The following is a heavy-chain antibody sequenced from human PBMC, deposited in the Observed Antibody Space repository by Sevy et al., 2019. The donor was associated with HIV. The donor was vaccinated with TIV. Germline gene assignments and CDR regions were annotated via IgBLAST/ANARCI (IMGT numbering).Heavy chain of an antibody. CDR1: GFAFSGFF. CDR3: ATDPPWFGELFYPDY. D-gene: IGHD3-10*01. J-gene: IGHJ4*02. Sequence: GGSLRLSCAASGFAFSGFFMHWVRQVPGKGLVWVSRVNTDGSTTDYADSVKGRFTISRDNAKNTLYLQMNSLRAEDTALYYCATDPPWFGELFYPDYWGQGTLVTVSS. CDR2: VNTDGSTT. V-gene: IGHV3-74*01.